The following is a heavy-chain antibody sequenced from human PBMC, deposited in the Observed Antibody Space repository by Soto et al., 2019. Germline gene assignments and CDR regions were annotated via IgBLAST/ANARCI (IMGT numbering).Heavy chain of an antibody. CDR2: IYTSGST. Sequence: PSETLSLTCTVSGGSISSYYWSWIRQPAGKGLEWIGRIYTSGSTNYNPSLKSRVTMSVDTSKNQFSLKLSSVTAADTAVYYCARDSYLGRSSIAAPEYYYYGMDVWGQGTTVTVS. V-gene: IGHV4-4*07. CDR3: ARDSYLGRSSIAAPEYYYYGMDV. D-gene: IGHD6-13*01. CDR1: GGSISSYY. J-gene: IGHJ6*02.